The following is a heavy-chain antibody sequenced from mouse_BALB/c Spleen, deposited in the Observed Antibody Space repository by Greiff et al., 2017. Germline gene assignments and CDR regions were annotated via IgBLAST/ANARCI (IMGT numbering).Heavy chain of an antibody. V-gene: IGHV2-4-1*01. J-gene: IGHJ3*01. D-gene: IGHD1-1*01. CDR3: ASPITSTGFAY. CDR2: IWSGGST. CDR1: GFSLTSYG. Sequence: VHLVESGPGLVQPSQSLSITCTVSGFSLTSYGVHWVRQSPGKGLEWLGVIWSGGSTDYNAAFISRLSISKDNSKSQVFFKMNSLQADDTAIYYCASPITSTGFAYWGQGTLVTVSA.